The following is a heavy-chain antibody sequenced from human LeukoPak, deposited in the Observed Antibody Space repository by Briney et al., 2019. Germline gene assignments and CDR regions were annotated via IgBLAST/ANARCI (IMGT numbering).Heavy chain of an antibody. CDR3: ARTYYDFWSGWKPPENWFDP. CDR1: GGTFSSYA. Sequence: ASVKVSCKASGGTFSSYAISWVRQAPGQGLEWMGRIIPILGIANYAQKFQGRVTITADKSTSTAYMELSSLRSGDTAVYYCARTYYDFWSGWKPPENWFDPWGQGTLVTVSS. V-gene: IGHV1-69*04. CDR2: IIPILGIA. D-gene: IGHD3-3*01. J-gene: IGHJ5*02.